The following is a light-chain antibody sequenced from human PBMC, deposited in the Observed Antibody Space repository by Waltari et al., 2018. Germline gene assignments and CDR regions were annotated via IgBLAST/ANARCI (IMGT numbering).Light chain of an antibody. CDR3: MQALQTPLT. CDR2: LRF. CDR1: HSLLQSNGYNY. Sequence: DIVLTQSPLTLAVTPGEPASISCRSSHSLLQSNGYNYLDWYLQKPGQSPRLRIYLRFNRAAGVPARFSGSGSGTDFTLKISRVEAEDVGVYYCMQALQTPLTFGGGTKVEIK. V-gene: IGKV2-28*01. J-gene: IGKJ4*01.